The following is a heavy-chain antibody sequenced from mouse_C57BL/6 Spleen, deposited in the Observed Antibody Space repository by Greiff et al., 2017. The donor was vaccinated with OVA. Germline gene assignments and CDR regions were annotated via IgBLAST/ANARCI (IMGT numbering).Heavy chain of an antibody. J-gene: IGHJ2*01. V-gene: IGHV5-9-1*02. CDR1: GFTFSSYA. Sequence: EVQGVESGEGLVKPGGSLKLSCAASGFTFSSYAMSWVRQTPEKRLEWVAYISSGGDYIYYADTVKGRFTISRDNARNTLYLQMSSLKSEDTAMYYCTREAIYYALDYWGQGTTLTVSS. CDR2: ISSGGDYI. CDR3: TREAIYYALDY. D-gene: IGHD2-1*01.